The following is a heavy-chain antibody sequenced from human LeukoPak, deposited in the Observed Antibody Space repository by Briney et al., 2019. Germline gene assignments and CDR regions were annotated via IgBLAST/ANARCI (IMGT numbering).Heavy chain of an antibody. J-gene: IGHJ4*02. D-gene: IGHD3-22*01. Sequence: SETLSLTCTVSGGSISSSSYYWGWIRQPPGKGLEWIGSIYYSGSTYYNPSLKSRVTISVDTSKNQFPLKLSSVTAADTAVYYCARQEFYDSSGYELDYWGQGTLVTVSS. CDR3: ARQEFYDSSGYELDY. CDR2: IYYSGST. V-gene: IGHV4-39*01. CDR1: GGSISSSSYY.